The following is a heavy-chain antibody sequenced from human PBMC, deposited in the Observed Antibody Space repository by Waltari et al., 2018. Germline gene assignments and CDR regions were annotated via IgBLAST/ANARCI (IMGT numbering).Heavy chain of an antibody. CDR3: AREVLYFDWLLGYYGMDV. Sequence: QVQLVQSGAEVKKPGASVTVSCKASGYTFTSYAMHWVRRAPGQRLEWMGWINAGNGNTKYSQKFQGRVTITRDTSASTAYMELSSLRSEVTAVYYCAREVLYFDWLLGYYGMDVWGQGTTVTVSS. D-gene: IGHD3-9*01. J-gene: IGHJ6*02. V-gene: IGHV1-3*01. CDR2: INAGNGNT. CDR1: GYTFTSYA.